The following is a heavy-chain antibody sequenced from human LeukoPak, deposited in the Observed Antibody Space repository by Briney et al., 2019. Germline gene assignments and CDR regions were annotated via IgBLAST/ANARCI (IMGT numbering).Heavy chain of an antibody. CDR2: ISDTGGST. V-gene: IGHV3-23*01. Sequence: PGGSLILSCRASGFTFSNYAMCWVRQAPGKGLEWVSGISDTGGSTFYPDSVKGRFSISRDNSKNILYLQMNSLRAEDTAVYYCAKVLLPTRLTTWFDSWGQGTLVTVSS. CDR3: AKVLLPTRLTTWFDS. D-gene: IGHD4-17*01. CDR1: GFTFSNYA. J-gene: IGHJ5*01.